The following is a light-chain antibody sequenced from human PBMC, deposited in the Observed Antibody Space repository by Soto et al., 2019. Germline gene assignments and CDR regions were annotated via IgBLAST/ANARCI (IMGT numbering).Light chain of an antibody. V-gene: IGKV1-5*01. Sequence: DIQMTQFPSTLSASVGDRVTITCRASQSIRSWLAWYQQKPGKAPQLLIYDASNLESGVPSRFSGSGSGTEFTLTISSLQPDDFATYYCQQYDSFSKTFGRGTKVEVK. CDR2: DAS. J-gene: IGKJ1*01. CDR1: QSIRSW. CDR3: QQYDSFSKT.